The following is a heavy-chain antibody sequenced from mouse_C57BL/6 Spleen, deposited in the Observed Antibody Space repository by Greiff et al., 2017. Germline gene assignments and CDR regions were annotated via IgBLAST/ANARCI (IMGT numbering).Heavy chain of an antibody. Sequence: QVHVKQSGAELARPGASVKLSCKASGYTFTSYGISWVKQRTGQGLEWIGEIYPRSGNTYYNEKFKGKATLTADKSSSTAYMELRSLTSEDSAVYFCARDDYPSYAMDYWGQGTSVTVSS. D-gene: IGHD2-4*01. V-gene: IGHV1-81*01. CDR1: GYTFTSYG. J-gene: IGHJ4*01. CDR3: ARDDYPSYAMDY. CDR2: IYPRSGNT.